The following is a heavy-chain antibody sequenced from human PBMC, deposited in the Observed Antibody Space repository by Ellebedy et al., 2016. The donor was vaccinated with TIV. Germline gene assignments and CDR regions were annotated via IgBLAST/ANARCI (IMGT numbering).Heavy chain of an antibody. Sequence: GGSLRLSXAASGFTFSSYAMHWVRQAPGKGLEWVAVISYDGSNKYYADSVKGRFTISRDNSKNTLYLQMNSLRAEDTAVYYCACDSWGQGTLVTASS. CDR1: GFTFSSYA. J-gene: IGHJ4*02. V-gene: IGHV3-30-3*01. CDR2: ISYDGSNK. CDR3: ACDS.